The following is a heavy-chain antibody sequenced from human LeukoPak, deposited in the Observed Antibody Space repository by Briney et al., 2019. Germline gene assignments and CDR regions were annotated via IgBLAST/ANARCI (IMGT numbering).Heavy chain of an antibody. CDR1: GYSFTSYW. D-gene: IGHD3-10*01. J-gene: IGHJ4*02. V-gene: IGHV5-51*01. CDR3: ASYARGVRGVTGPFDY. Sequence: GESLKISCKGSGYSFTSYWIGWVRQMPGKGLEWMGIIYPGNSDTRYSPSFQGQVTISADKSISTAYLQWSSLKASDTAMYYCASYARGVRGVTGPFDYWGQGTLVTVSS. CDR2: IYPGNSDT.